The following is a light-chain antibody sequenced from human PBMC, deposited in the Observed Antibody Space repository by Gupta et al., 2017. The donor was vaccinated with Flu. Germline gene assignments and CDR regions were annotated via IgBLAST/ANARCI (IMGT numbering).Light chain of an antibody. CDR2: HAS. J-gene: IGKJ4*01. CDR3: QHRNVWPLT. CDR1: ESIGTY. Sequence: EVVLTQSPVTLSLSPGETATLSCRASESIGTYLSWLQQKPGQAPRLLIYHASKRAADIPARFSGRGSGTDFTLTISSLEAEDFGIYYCQHRNVWPLTFGRGTKVET. V-gene: IGKV3-11*01.